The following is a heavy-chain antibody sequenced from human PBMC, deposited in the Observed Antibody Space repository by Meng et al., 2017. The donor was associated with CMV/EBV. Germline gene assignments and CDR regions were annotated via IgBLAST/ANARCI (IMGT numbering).Heavy chain of an antibody. CDR2: IKSKTDGGTT. CDR1: GFTFSNAW. V-gene: IGHV3-15*01. CDR3: TTHYYGSGSGVY. Sequence: GGSLRLSCAASGFTFSNAWMSWVRQAPGKGLERVGRIKSKTDGGTTDYAAPVKGRFTISRDDSKNTLYLQMNSLKTEDTAVYYCTTHYYGSGSGVYWGQGTLVTVSS. D-gene: IGHD3-10*01. J-gene: IGHJ4*02.